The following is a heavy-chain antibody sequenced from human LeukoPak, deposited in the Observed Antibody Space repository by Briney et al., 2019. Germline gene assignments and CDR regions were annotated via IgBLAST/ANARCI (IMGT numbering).Heavy chain of an antibody. Sequence: PGGSLRLSCAASGFTFSTYNMNWVRQAPGKGLEWVSSISSSSTYIYYADSVKGRFTISRDNAKNSLYLQMNSLRAEDTAVYYCARRGLITMVRGSYWYFDLWGRGTLVTVSS. CDR1: GFTFSTYN. V-gene: IGHV3-21*01. CDR3: ARRGLITMVRGSYWYFDL. CDR2: ISSSSTYI. J-gene: IGHJ2*01. D-gene: IGHD3-10*01.